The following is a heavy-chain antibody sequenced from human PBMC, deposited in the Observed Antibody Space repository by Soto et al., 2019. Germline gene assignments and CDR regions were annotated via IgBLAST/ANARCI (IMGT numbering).Heavy chain of an antibody. J-gene: IGHJ3*02. D-gene: IGHD3-10*01. CDR2: IYYSGST. V-gene: IGHV4-61*08. CDR3: ARVWGGAFDI. CDR1: GGSISSGDYY. Sequence: SETLSLTCTVSGGSISSGDYYWSWIRQPPGKGLEWIGYIYYSGSTNYNPSLKSRVAISVDTSKNQFSLKLSSVTAADTAVYYCARVWGGAFDIWGQGTMVTVS.